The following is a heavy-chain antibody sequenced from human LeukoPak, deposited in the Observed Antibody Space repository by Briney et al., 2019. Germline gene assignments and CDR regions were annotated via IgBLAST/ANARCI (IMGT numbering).Heavy chain of an antibody. CDR3: ARDSYRALDY. V-gene: IGHV3-7*01. D-gene: IGHD1-14*01. Sequence: GGSLRLSCAASGFTFSSNWMSWVRQAPGKGLEWVAHINQDGSERYYVDSMKGWFTIPRDNAKNSLYLQMNSLRAEDTAVYYCARDSYRALDYWGQGTLVTVSS. J-gene: IGHJ4*02. CDR2: INQDGSER. CDR1: GFTFSSNW.